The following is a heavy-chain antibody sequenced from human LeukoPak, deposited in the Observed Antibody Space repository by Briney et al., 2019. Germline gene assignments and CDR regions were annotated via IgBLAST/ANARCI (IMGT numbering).Heavy chain of an antibody. J-gene: IGHJ4*02. Sequence: SGGSLRLSCAASGFTFSSYGMHWVRQAPGKGLEWVAFIRYDGSNKYYADSVKGRFTISRDNSKNTLYLQMNSLRAEDTAVYYCPKSGSGWYQGGSDFDYWGQGTLVTVSS. CDR2: IRYDGSNK. D-gene: IGHD6-19*01. CDR3: PKSGSGWYQGGSDFDY. CDR1: GFTFSSYG. V-gene: IGHV3-30*02.